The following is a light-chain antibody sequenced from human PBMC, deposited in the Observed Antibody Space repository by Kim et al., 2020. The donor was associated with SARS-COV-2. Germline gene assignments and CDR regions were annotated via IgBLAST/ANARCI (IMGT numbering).Light chain of an antibody. J-gene: IGKJ1*01. CDR3: QQYSSSLQT. CDR1: QSVTNNF. V-gene: IGKV3-20*01. Sequence: PGESATLPCRAPQSVTNNFLAWYQQKRGQAPSLLIYGASRRATGIQDRFSGSGSGTDFTLTISRLEPEDFAVYYCQQYSSSLQTFGQGTKVDIK. CDR2: GAS.